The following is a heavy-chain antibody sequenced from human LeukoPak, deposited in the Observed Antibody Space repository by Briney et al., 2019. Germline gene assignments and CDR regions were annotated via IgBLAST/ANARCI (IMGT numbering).Heavy chain of an antibody. CDR2: INPNSGGT. CDR1: GYTFTGYY. J-gene: IGHJ5*02. Sequence: ASVKVSCKASGYTFTGYYMHWVRQAPGQGLEWMGWINPNSGGTNYAQKFQGRVTMTRDTSISTAYMELSRLRSDDTAVYYCARTDIVVVPAAIRGFDPWGQGTLVTVSS. CDR3: ARTDIVVVPAAIRGFDP. D-gene: IGHD2-2*01. V-gene: IGHV1-2*02.